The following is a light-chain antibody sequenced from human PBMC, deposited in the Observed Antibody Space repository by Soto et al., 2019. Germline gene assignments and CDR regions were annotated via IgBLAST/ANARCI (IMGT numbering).Light chain of an antibody. J-gene: IGKJ3*01. V-gene: IGKV3-11*01. CDR3: QGD. CDR2: DAS. CDR1: QSVSSY. Sequence: EIVLTQSPATLSLSPGERATLSCRASQSVSSYLAWYQQKPGQAPRLLIDDASNRATGIPARFSGSGSGTDFTLTISSLEPEDFAVYYCQGDFGPGTKVDIK.